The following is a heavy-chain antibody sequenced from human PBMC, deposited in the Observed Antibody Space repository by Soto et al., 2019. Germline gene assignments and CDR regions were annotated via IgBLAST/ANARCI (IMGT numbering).Heavy chain of an antibody. CDR3: ARGRPGGGVKRSWFDP. J-gene: IGHJ5*02. V-gene: IGHV1-8*01. CDR1: GYTFTSND. CDR2: MNPKSGDA. Sequence: QVQLVQSGAEVKKPGASVKVSCKASGYTFTSNDIYWLRQAPGQGPEWMGWMNPKSGDARYAQKFQDRLIMTRDTSITTAYMELTSLTSEDTAVYYCARGRPGGGVKRSWFDPWGQGTLVTVSS. D-gene: IGHD2-8*02.